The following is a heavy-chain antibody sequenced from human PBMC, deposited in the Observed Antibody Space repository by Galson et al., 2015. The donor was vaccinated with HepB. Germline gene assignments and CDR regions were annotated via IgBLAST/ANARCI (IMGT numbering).Heavy chain of an antibody. D-gene: IGHD2-2*01. V-gene: IGHV1-58*02. CDR2: IVVGSGNT. CDR1: GFTFTSSA. J-gene: IGHJ4*02. CDR3: AAMLTLGYCSSTSCHTDY. Sequence: SVKVSCKASGFTFTSSAMQWVRQARGQRLEWIGWIVVGSGNTNYAQKFQERVTITRDMSTSTAYMELSSLRSEDTAVYYCAAMLTLGYCSSTSCHTDYWGQGTLVTVSS.